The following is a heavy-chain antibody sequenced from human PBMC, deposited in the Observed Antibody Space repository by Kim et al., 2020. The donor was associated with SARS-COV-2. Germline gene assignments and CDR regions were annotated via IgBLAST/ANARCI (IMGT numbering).Heavy chain of an antibody. V-gene: IGHV3-30*01. J-gene: IGHJ6*02. CDR3: ARDLGSYYYYYGMDV. D-gene: IGHD1-26*01. Sequence: DSGKGRFTIARDNSKNTLYLQMNSLRAEDTAVYYCARDLGSYYYYYGMDVWGQGTTVTVSS.